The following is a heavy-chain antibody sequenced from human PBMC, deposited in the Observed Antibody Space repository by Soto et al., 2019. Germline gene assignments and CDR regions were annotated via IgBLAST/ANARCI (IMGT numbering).Heavy chain of an antibody. V-gene: IGHV3-53*01. J-gene: IGHJ3*02. CDR3: ATRGIAPSSAFDI. D-gene: IGHD6-13*01. CDR2: IYIGGST. Sequence: GGSLRLSCAASGFTVSSNYMSWVRQAPGKGLEWVSVIYIGGSTYYADSVKGRFTISRDNSKNTLYLQMNSLRAEDTAVYYCATRGIAPSSAFDIWRRGTMVTVSS. CDR1: GFTVSSNY.